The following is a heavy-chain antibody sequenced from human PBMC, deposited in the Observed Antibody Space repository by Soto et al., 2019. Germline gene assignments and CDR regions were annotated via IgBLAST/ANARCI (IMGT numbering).Heavy chain of an antibody. D-gene: IGHD3-10*01. V-gene: IGHV4-30-4*01. Sequence: SLTCTVSGGSISSGDYYWSWIRQPPGKGLEWIGYIYHSGSTYYNPSLKSRVTISVDTSKNQFSLKLSSMTAADTAVYYCARAGYYYYGMDVWGQGTTVT. CDR1: GGSISSGDYY. CDR3: ARAGYYYYGMDV. J-gene: IGHJ6*02. CDR2: IYHSGST.